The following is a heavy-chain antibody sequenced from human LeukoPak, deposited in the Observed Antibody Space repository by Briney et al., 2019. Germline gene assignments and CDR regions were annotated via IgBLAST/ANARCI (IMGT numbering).Heavy chain of an antibody. CDR2: MDPNTGRT. V-gene: IGHV1-2*02. D-gene: IGHD6-19*01. Sequence: ASVKVFCKASGYTFAAYYMHWVRQAPGQGLEWMGWMDPNTGRTNSAHNFQGRITMTRDTSISTAYMELSRLTFEDAAVYYCASVYSTGWYFDYWGQGTLVTVSS. J-gene: IGHJ4*02. CDR3: ASVYSTGWYFDY. CDR1: GYTFAAYY.